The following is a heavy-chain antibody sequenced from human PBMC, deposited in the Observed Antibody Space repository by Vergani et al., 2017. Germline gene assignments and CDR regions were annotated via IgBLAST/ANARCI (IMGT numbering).Heavy chain of an antibody. CDR3: ASDTHSGKRADR. CDR1: GGSISSYY. J-gene: IGHJ5*02. V-gene: IGHV4-59*01. Sequence: QVQLQESGPGLVKPSETLSLTCTVSGGSISSYYCSWIRQPPGKGLEWIGYIYYSGSTNYNPSLKSRVTITVDTSKDQFSLTLTSVTAANTAGYYCASDTHSGKRADRWGQGILVTVTS. D-gene: IGHD6-19*01. CDR2: IYYSGST.